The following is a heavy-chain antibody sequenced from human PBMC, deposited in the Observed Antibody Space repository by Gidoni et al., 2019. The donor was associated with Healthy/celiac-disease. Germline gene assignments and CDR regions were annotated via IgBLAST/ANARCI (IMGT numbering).Heavy chain of an antibody. CDR3: ARSAYCGGDCYVMGGY. V-gene: IGHV5-51*01. CDR2: IYPGDSDT. Sequence: EVQLVQSGAEVKKPGESLTISCKGSGYSFTSYWIGWVRQMPGKGLEWMGIIYPGDSDTRYSPSFQGQVTTSADKSISTAYLQWSSLKASDTAMYYCARSAYCGGDCYVMGGYWGQGTLVTVSS. J-gene: IGHJ4*02. D-gene: IGHD2-21*02. CDR1: GYSFTSYW.